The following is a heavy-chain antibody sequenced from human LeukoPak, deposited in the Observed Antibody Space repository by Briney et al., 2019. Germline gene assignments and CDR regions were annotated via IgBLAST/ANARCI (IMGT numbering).Heavy chain of an antibody. CDR1: GYSISSGYY. CDR3: ARGDIVATYFDY. V-gene: IGHV4-38-2*02. Sequence: SETLSLTCTVSGYSISSGYYWGWIRQPPGKGLEWIGSIYHSGSTYYNPSLKSRVTISVDTSKNQFSLKLSSVTAADTAVYYCARGDIVATYFDYWGQGTLVTVSS. CDR2: IYHSGST. D-gene: IGHD5-12*01. J-gene: IGHJ4*02.